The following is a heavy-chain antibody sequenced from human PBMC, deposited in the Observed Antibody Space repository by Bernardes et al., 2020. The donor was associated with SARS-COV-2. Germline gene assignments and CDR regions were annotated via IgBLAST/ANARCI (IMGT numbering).Heavy chain of an antibody. J-gene: IGHJ4*02. CDR2: INSDGSST. V-gene: IGHV3-74*01. CDR1: GFTFSDYL. D-gene: IGHD3-22*01. Sequence: GSLRIPSAASGFTFSDYLIHWVRPAPGKGLVWVSRINSDGSSTSYADSVKGRFTISRDNAKNTLYLQMNSLRAEDTAVYYCATDTSGYLLFWGQGTLVTVSS. CDR3: ATDTSGYLLF.